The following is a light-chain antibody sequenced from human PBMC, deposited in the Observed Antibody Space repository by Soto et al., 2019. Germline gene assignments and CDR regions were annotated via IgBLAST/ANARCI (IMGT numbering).Light chain of an antibody. Sequence: DIQMTQSPSTLSASVGDRVTITCRASQSISTWLAWYQQKPGKAPKLLIYKASSLEGGVPSRFSGSGSGTEFNITVSSLRPDDFATYYCQQYNTYPLTFGGGTTVEFK. CDR1: QSISTW. CDR2: KAS. CDR3: QQYNTYPLT. V-gene: IGKV1-5*03. J-gene: IGKJ4*01.